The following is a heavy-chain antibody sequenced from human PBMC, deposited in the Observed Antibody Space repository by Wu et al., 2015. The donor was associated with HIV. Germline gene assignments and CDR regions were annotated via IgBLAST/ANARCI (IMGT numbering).Heavy chain of an antibody. CDR3: ARNRWGWTSYYFYAMDL. J-gene: IGHJ6*02. V-gene: IGHV1-69*05. CDR2: ITPMLGAT. Sequence: QVQLVQSATEVRKPGSSVKVSCKASGGTFSSYAYSWVRQAPGQGLEWMGGITPMLGATKYAQNFQGRVSITTDESSRTVYMELSNLRSEDTAVYYCARNRWGWTSYYFYAMDLVGPGDHGHRLL. CDR1: GGTFSSYA. D-gene: IGHD3-16*01.